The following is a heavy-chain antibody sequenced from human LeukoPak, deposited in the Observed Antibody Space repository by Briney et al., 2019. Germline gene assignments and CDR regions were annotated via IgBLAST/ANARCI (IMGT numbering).Heavy chain of an antibody. V-gene: IGHV1-2*02. CDR1: GYTFTGYY. D-gene: IGHD7-27*01. CDR2: VSPHSGAT. J-gene: IGHJ4*02. Sequence: ASVKVSCKASGYTFTGYYMHWVRQAPGQGLEWMGWVSPHSGATNYAQKFQGRVTMTRDTSISTAYMELSSLRSDDTAVYYCARFPQGAGEWGQGTLVTVSS. CDR3: ARFPQGAGE.